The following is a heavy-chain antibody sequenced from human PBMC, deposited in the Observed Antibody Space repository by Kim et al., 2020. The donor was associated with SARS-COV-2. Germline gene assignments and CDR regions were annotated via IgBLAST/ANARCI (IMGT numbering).Heavy chain of an antibody. CDR3: AREVSGYCSSTSCYTKAFDI. J-gene: IGHJ3*02. Sequence: SETLSLTCTVSGGSISSGDYYWSWIRQPPGKGLEWIGYIYYSGSTYYNPSLKSRVTISVDTSKNQFSLKLSSVTAADTAVYYCAREVSGYCSSTSCYTKAFDIWGQGTMVTVSS. CDR1: GGSISSGDYY. V-gene: IGHV4-30-4*01. CDR2: IYYSGST. D-gene: IGHD2-2*02.